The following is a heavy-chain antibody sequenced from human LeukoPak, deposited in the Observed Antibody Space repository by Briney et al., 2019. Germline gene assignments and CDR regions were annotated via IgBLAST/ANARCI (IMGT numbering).Heavy chain of an antibody. D-gene: IGHD4-17*01. CDR3: AREGSDYGDYGAFDY. V-gene: IGHV3-30-3*01. J-gene: IGHJ4*02. Sequence: GGSLRLSCAASGFTFSGYTMHWVRQAPGKGLEWVAVIAYDGTFKYYADSVKGRFTISRDTSKNTLYLQMNSLRAEDTAIYYCAREGSDYGDYGAFDYWGQGTLVTVSS. CDR2: IAYDGTFK. CDR1: GFTFSGYT.